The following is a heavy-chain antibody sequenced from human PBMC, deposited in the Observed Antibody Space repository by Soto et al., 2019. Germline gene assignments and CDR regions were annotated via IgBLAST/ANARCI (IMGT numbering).Heavy chain of an antibody. V-gene: IGHV4-30-4*02. Sequence: SETLSLTCTVSGGSISGGVHSWSWIRQPPGKGLEWIGHIFDSGSTYYNPSLKSRLTISVDTSKNQFSLKLSSVTAADTAVYYCARAKGDFWSGYYFGPDYWGQGTLVTVSS. CDR2: IFDSGST. CDR3: ARAKGDFWSGYYFGPDY. J-gene: IGHJ4*02. D-gene: IGHD3-3*01. CDR1: GGSISGGVHS.